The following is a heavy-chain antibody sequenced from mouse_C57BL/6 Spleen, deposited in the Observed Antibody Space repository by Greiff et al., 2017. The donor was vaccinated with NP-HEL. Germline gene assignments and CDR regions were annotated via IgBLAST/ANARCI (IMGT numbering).Heavy chain of an antibody. Sequence: QVQLKESGAELVRPGASVTLSCKASGYTFTDYEMHWVKQTPVHGLEWIGAIDPETGGTAYNQKFKGKAILTADKSSSTAYMELRSLTSEDSAVYYCTRYYGRGAWFAYWGQGTLVTVSA. CDR1: GYTFTDYE. J-gene: IGHJ3*01. V-gene: IGHV1-15*01. CDR3: TRYYGRGAWFAY. D-gene: IGHD1-1*01. CDR2: IDPETGGT.